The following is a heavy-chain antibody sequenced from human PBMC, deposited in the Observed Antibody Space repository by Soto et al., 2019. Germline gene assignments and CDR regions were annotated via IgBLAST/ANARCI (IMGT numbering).Heavy chain of an antibody. J-gene: IGHJ4*02. CDR2: IYYSGST. CDR1: GGSISSYY. D-gene: IGHD2-2*01. Sequence: ETLSLTCTVSGGSISSYYWSWIRQPPGKGLEWIGYIYYSGSTNYNPSLKSRVTISVDTSKNQFSLKLSSVTAADTAVYYCARHAGYCSSTSCYVSGGVDYWGQGTLVTVSS. CDR3: ARHAGYCSSTSCYVSGGVDY. V-gene: IGHV4-59*08.